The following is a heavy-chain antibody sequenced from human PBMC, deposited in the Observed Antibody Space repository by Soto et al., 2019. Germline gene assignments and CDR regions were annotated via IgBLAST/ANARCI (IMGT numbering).Heavy chain of an antibody. Sequence: GESLKISCHGSGYTFFSFWIFWVCQVPGKGLEWVGRIDPGDSSATYSPTFQGHVTISADRSTRSAYLQWRSLRASDTAIYFCARRYCSRADCYSDSWGQGSLVTVSS. CDR1: GYTFFSFW. D-gene: IGHD2-2*01. J-gene: IGHJ4*02. V-gene: IGHV5-10-1*01. CDR3: ARRYCSRADCYSDS. CDR2: IDPGDSSA.